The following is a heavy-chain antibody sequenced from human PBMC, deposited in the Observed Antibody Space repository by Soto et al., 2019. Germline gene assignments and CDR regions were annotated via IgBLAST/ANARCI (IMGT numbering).Heavy chain of an antibody. CDR2: MNPNSGNT. Sequence: QVQLVQSGAEVKKPGASVKVSCKASGYTFTSYDINWVRQATGQGLEWMGWMNPNSGNTGYGQKFQGRVTMTRNTSKGTAYRELGSLRSEDTAVYYCPTEKGGGGDLDYWGQGTLVTVSS. D-gene: IGHD3-16*01. CDR1: GYTFTSYD. J-gene: IGHJ4*02. V-gene: IGHV1-8*01. CDR3: PTEKGGGGDLDY.